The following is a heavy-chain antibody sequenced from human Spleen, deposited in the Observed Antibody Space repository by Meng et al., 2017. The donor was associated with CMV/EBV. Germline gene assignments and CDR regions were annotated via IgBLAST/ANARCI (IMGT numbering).Heavy chain of an antibody. D-gene: IGHD3-10*01. V-gene: IGHV4-39*07. CDR3: ARFESTMVRGVMGIDY. Sequence: GSIRSRSYDWGWIRQPPGKGLEWIGRIYYSGSTYYNPSLKSRVTISVDTSKNQFSLKLSSVTAADTAVYYCARFESTMVRGVMGIDYWGQGTLVTVSS. CDR2: IYYSGST. J-gene: IGHJ4*02. CDR1: GSIRSRSYD.